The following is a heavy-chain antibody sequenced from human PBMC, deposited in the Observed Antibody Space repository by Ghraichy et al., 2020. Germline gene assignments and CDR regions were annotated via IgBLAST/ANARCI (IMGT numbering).Heavy chain of an antibody. CDR3: ARYVGGSSSGYWFDP. Sequence: SETLSLTCTVSGGSISSYYWSWIRQPPGKGLEWIGYIYYSGSTNYNPSLKSRVTISVDTSKNQFSLKLSSVTAADPAVYYCARYVGGSSSGYWFDPWGQGTLVTVSS. V-gene: IGHV4-59*01. J-gene: IGHJ5*02. CDR2: IYYSGST. D-gene: IGHD6-6*01. CDR1: GGSISSYY.